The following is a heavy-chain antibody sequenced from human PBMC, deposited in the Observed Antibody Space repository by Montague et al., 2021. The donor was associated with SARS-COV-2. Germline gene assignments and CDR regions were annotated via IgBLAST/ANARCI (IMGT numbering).Heavy chain of an antibody. CDR3: ARRGLGYYDSSGGLIPQNAFDI. Sequence: SETLSLTCTVSGGSVSSYYWSWTRQPPGKGLEWIGYIYYSGSTNYNPSLKSRVTISVDTSKNQFSLKLSSVTAADTAVYYCARRGLGYYDSSGGLIPQNAFDIRGQGTMVTVSS. CDR1: GGSVSSYY. CDR2: IYYSGST. J-gene: IGHJ3*02. D-gene: IGHD3-22*01. V-gene: IGHV4-59*08.